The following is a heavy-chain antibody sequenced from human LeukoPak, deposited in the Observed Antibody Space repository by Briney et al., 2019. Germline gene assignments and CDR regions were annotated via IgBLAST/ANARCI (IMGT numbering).Heavy chain of an antibody. CDR3: ARETSQKGAHYMDV. V-gene: IGHV4-61*01. CDR1: RYSITSDYY. D-gene: IGHD3-16*01. CDR2: IYYSGST. Sequence: SETLSLTCIVSRYSITSDYYWGWIRQPPGKGLEWIGYIYYSGSTNYNPSLKSRVTISVDTSKNQFSLKLSSVTAADTAVYYCARETSQKGAHYMDVWGKGTTVTISS. J-gene: IGHJ6*03.